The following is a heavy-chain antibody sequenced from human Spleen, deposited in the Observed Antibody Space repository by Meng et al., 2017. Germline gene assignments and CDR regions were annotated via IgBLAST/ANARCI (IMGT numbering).Heavy chain of an antibody. Sequence: VQLQESGPGLVRASETLSLTCTVSGGSVSSGRYYWSWIRQPPGKELEWIGYIHYSGSTNYNPSLKSRVTISVDTSKNQFSLKLTSVTAADTAVYFCARYDYGDYHFDLWGRGSLVTVSS. CDR3: ARYDYGDYHFDL. J-gene: IGHJ2*01. CDR2: IHYSGST. CDR1: GGSVSSGRYY. D-gene: IGHD4-17*01. V-gene: IGHV4-61*01.